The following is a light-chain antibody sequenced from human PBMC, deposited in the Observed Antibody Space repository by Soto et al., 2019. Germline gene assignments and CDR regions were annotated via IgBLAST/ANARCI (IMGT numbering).Light chain of an antibody. CDR2: DAS. V-gene: IGKV3-11*01. Sequence: EIVLTQSPATLSLSPGERATLSCRASQSVRTYLAWYQQKPDQAPRLLIYDASNSATGIPARFSGSGSGTDFTLTISRLEPEDFAVYYCQQRSDWPVTFGPGTKVDNK. CDR3: QQRSDWPVT. CDR1: QSVRTY. J-gene: IGKJ3*01.